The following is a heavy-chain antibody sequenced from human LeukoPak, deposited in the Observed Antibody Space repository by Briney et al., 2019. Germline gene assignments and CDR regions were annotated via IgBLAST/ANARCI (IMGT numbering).Heavy chain of an antibody. V-gene: IGHV3-33*01. CDR3: ARDAGYCSSTSCYHGMDV. CDR2: IWYDGSNK. J-gene: IGHJ6*04. D-gene: IGHD2-2*01. Sequence: GRSLRLSCAASGFTFSSYGMHWVRQAPGKGLERVAVIWYDGSNKYYADSVKGRFTISRDNSKNTLYLQMNSLRAEDTAVYYCARDAGYCSSTSCYHGMDVWGKGTTVTVSS. CDR1: GFTFSSYG.